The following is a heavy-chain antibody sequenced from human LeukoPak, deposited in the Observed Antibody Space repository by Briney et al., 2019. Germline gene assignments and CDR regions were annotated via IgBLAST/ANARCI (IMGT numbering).Heavy chain of an antibody. CDR1: GYTSTAYY. J-gene: IGHJ5*02. CDR3: AKLGIGSTTRAWFDP. D-gene: IGHD1-26*01. V-gene: IGHV1-2*06. CDR2: INPNSGDT. Sequence: ASVKVSCKASGYTSTAYYIHWVRQAPGQGLEWMGRINPNSGDTNYAQKFQGSVTLTRDTSINTAYMELSRLRSDDTAVYYCAKLGIGSTTRAWFDPWGQGTLVTVSS.